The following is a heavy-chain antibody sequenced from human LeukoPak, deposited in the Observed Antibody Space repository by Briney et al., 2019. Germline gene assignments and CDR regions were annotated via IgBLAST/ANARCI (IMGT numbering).Heavy chain of an antibody. CDR1: GGSFSGYY. CDR2: INHSGST. J-gene: IGHJ4*02. D-gene: IGHD3-3*01. Sequence: SETLSLTCAVYGGSFSGYYWSWIRQPPXXXLEWIGEINHSGSTNYNPSLKSRVTISVDTSKNQFSLKLSSVTAADTAVYYCARGPIGHFDYWGQGTLVTVSS. CDR3: ARGPIGHFDY. V-gene: IGHV4-34*01.